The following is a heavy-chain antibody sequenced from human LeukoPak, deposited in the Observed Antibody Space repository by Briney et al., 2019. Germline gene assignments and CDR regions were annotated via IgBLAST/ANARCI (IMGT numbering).Heavy chain of an antibody. J-gene: IGHJ4*02. D-gene: IGHD1-26*01. CDR3: ARRRDLYSGSYYPFDY. CDR2: TYPGDSDA. CDR1: GYSFTSYW. V-gene: IGHV5-51*01. Sequence: GESLKISCKGSGYSFTSYWIGWVRQMPGKGLKWMGITYPGDSDARYSPSFQGQVTISADKSISTAYLQWSSLKASDTAMYYCARRRDLYSGSYYPFDYWGQGTLVTVSS.